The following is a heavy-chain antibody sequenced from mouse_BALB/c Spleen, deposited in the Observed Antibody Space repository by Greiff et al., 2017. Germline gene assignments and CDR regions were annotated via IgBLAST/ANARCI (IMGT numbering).Heavy chain of an antibody. V-gene: IGHV5-17*02. CDR3: ARGPGYWYFDV. Sequence: DVHLVESGGGLVQPGGSRKLSCAASGFTFSSFGMHWVRQAPEKGLEWVAYISSGSSTIYYADTVKGRFTISRDNPKNTLFLQMTSLRSEDTAMYYCARGPGYWYFDVWGAGTTVTVSS. CDR1: GFTFSSFG. J-gene: IGHJ1*01. CDR2: ISSGSSTI.